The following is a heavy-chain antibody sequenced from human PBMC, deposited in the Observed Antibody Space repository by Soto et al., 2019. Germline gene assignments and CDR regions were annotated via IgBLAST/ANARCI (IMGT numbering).Heavy chain of an antibody. V-gene: IGHV2-5*02. CDR1: GFSHTTSGVG. CDR2: IYWDDDK. D-gene: IGHD3-9*01. J-gene: IGHJ4*02. CDR3: AHRPIADWTLHFDY. Sequence: QITLKESGPTLVKPTQTLTLTCTFSGFSHTTSGVGVGWIRQPPGKALEWLALIYWDDDKRYSPSLKSRLTITKDTSKDQVVLTMTNMDPVDTATYYCAHRPIADWTLHFDYWGQATLVTVSS.